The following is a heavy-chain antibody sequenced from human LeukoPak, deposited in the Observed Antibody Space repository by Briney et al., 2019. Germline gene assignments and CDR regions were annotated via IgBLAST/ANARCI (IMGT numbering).Heavy chain of an antibody. V-gene: IGHV4-59*01. CDR3: ARTKPPDPFDF. J-gene: IGHJ3*01. CDR2: IYYSGNT. Sequence: SETLSLTCTVPGGSISSYYWSWIRQPPGRGLEWIGYIYYSGNTYYNPSLKSRVTISVDTSKNQFSLKVNSVTAADTAVYYCARTKPPDPFDFWGQGTLVTVSS. CDR1: GGSISSYY.